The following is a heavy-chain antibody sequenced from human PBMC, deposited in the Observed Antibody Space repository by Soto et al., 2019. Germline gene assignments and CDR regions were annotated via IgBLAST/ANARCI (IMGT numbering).Heavy chain of an antibody. CDR2: IYYAGTT. V-gene: IGHV4-59*08. J-gene: IGHJ4*02. CDR3: ARLGGYFQALDS. Sequence: QVQLQESGPALVKPSETLSLSCTVSDGSISPYYWSWIRQPPGKGLEWIGYIYYAGTTTYNPSPRSRVPISVDTSKNEVSLKLTSATAADTAVYYCARLGGYFQALDSWGQGTLVTVSS. D-gene: IGHD3-22*01. CDR1: DGSISPYY.